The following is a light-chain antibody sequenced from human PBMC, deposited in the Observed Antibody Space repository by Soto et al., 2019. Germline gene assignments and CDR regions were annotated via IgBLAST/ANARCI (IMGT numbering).Light chain of an antibody. CDR1: QGISSA. CDR2: DAS. J-gene: IGKJ1*01. CDR3: QHYNSYSEA. V-gene: IGKV1-13*02. Sequence: IQLTQSPSSLSASVGDRVTITCRASQGISSALAWYQQKPGKAPKLLIYDASSLESGVPSRFSGSGSGTEFTLTISSLQPDDFATYYCQHYNSYSEAFGQGTKVDIK.